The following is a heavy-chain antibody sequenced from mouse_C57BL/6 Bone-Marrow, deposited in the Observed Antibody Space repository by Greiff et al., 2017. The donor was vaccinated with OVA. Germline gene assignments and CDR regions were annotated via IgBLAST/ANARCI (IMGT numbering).Heavy chain of an antibody. J-gene: IGHJ4*01. CDR2: IWSDGST. Sequence: VMLVESGPGLVAPSQSLSITCTVSGFSLTSYGVHWVRQPPGKGLEWLVVIWSDGSTTYYSALKSRLSISTDNSKSQVFLKMNSLQTDDTAMYYGVYVGITTGDYYAMDDWGQGTSVTVSS. D-gene: IGHD2-4*01. CDR1: GFSLTSYG. V-gene: IGHV2-6*03. CDR3: VYVGITTGDYYAMDD.